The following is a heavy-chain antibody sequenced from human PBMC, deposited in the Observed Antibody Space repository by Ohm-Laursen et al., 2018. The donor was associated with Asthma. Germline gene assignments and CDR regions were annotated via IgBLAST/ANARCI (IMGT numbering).Heavy chain of an antibody. CDR1: GFTFSTYW. Sequence: SLRLSCAASGFTFSTYWMSWVRQAPGKGLEWVSYISSSSSSLYYADSVKGRFTISRDDAKNSLSLQMNSLRDDDTAVYYCARGYYYDSRASYYFDYWGQGTLVTVSS. D-gene: IGHD3-22*01. V-gene: IGHV3-48*02. CDR3: ARGYYYDSRASYYFDY. CDR2: ISSSSSSL. J-gene: IGHJ4*02.